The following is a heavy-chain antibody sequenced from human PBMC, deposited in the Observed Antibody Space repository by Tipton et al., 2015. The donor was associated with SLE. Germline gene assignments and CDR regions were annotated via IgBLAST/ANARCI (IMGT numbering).Heavy chain of an antibody. CDR2: IYYSGST. CDR1: GGSISSSSYY. Sequence: TLSLTCTVSGGSISSSSYYWGWIRQPPGKGLEWIGSIYYSGSTYYNPSLKSRVTISVDTSKNQFSLKLSSVTAADTAVYYCARDQVVRAGGMDVWGQGTTVTVSS. CDR3: ARDQVVRAGGMDV. V-gene: IGHV4-39*07. J-gene: IGHJ6*02. D-gene: IGHD2-15*01.